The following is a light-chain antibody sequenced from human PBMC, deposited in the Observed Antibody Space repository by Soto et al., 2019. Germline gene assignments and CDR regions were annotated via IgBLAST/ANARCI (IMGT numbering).Light chain of an antibody. CDR2: GAS. V-gene: IGKV3-20*01. CDR1: QSVSNNY. CDR3: QQYGSLSWT. J-gene: IGKJ1*01. Sequence: EIVLTQSPGTLSLSPGERATLSCRASQSVSNNYLAWYQQKPGQAPRLLIFGASGRATGIPDRFSGSGSGTDFTLTISRLEPEDFAVYYCQQYGSLSWTFGQGNKVDIK.